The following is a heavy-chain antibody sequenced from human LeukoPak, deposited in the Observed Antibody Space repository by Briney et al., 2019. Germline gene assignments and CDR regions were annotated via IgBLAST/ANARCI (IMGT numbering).Heavy chain of an antibody. CDR1: GFTFSSYA. J-gene: IGHJ4*02. CDR3: AREQLGIFPYFDY. Sequence: PGGSLRLSCAASGFTFSSYAMHWVRQAPGKGLEWVAVISYDGSNKYYADSVKGRFTISRDNSKNTLYLQMNSLRAEDTAVYYCAREQLGIFPYFDYWGQGTLVTVSS. CDR2: ISYDGSNK. D-gene: IGHD7-27*01. V-gene: IGHV3-30-3*01.